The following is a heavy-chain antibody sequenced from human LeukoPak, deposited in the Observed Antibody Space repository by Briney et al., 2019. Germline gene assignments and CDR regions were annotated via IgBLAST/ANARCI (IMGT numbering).Heavy chain of an antibody. CDR1: GYTFTGYY. V-gene: IGHV1-2*02. Sequence: EASVKVSCKASGYTFTGYYMHWVRQAPGQGLEWMGWINPNSGGTNYAQKFQGRVTMTRDTSISTAYMELSRLRSDDTAMYYCARGIHAKVGFDPWGQGTLVTVSS. CDR3: ARGIHAKVGFDP. CDR2: INPNSGGT. D-gene: IGHD1-26*01. J-gene: IGHJ5*02.